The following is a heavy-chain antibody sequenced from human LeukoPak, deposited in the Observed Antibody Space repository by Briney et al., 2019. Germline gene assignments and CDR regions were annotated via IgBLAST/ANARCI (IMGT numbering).Heavy chain of an antibody. Sequence: GGSLRLSCTASGFTFGDYAMSWIRQAPGKGLEWVGFIRSKAYGETADYAASVKGRFTISRDDSKAIAYLQMNSLKTEGTAVYHCTRDRGAYNLYDYWGQGTLVTVSS. CDR1: GFTFGDYA. J-gene: IGHJ4*02. CDR2: IRSKAYGETA. CDR3: TRDRGAYNLYDY. D-gene: IGHD1-1*01. V-gene: IGHV3-49*03.